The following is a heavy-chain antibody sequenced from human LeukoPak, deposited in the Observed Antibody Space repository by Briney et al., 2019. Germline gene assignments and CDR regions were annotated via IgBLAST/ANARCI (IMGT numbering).Heavy chain of an antibody. CDR1: GGSISSYY. CDR2: IYYSGST. CDR3: ARAPTASDITIFGVVNFDY. D-gene: IGHD3-3*01. J-gene: IGHJ4*02. V-gene: IGHV4-59*01. Sequence: SETLSLTCTVSGGSISSYYWNWIRQPPGKGLEWIGYIYYSGSTNNNPSLKSRVTISVDTSKNQFSLKLSSVTAADTAVYYCARAPTASDITIFGVVNFDYWGQGTLVIVSS.